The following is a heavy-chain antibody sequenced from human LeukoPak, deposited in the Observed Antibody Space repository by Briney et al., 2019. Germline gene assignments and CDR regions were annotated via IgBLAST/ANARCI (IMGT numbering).Heavy chain of an antibody. CDR3: SGARYYYEPVLETSDY. J-gene: IGHJ4*02. CDR1: GFTLRYYQ. CDR2: INHSGST. Sequence: GSLRLSCATSGFTLRYYQMNWVRQAPGKGLEWIGEINHSGSTNYNPSLKSRVTISVDTSKNQFSLKLSSVTAADTAVYYCSGARYYYEPVLETSDYWGQGTLVTVSS. V-gene: IGHV4-34*08. D-gene: IGHD3-22*01.